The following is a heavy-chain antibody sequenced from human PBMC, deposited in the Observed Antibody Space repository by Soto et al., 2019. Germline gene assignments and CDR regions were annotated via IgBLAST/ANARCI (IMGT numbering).Heavy chain of an antibody. Sequence: PSETLSLTCTVSGGSISSSSYYWCWIRQPPGKGLEWIGSIYYSGSTYYNPSLKSRVTISVDTSKNQFSLKLSSVTAADTAVYYCARPSWDGSGSYYWGPPTGAYGMDVWGQGTTVTVSS. CDR2: IYYSGST. V-gene: IGHV4-39*01. CDR3: ARPSWDGSGSYYWGPPTGAYGMDV. CDR1: GGSISSSSYY. J-gene: IGHJ6*02. D-gene: IGHD3-10*01.